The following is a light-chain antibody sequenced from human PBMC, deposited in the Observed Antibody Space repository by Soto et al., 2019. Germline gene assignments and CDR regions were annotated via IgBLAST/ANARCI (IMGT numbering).Light chain of an antibody. CDR1: QSVSSSY. J-gene: IGKJ1*01. CDR3: QQYNNWPSWT. CDR2: RTS. Sequence: EIVLTQSPGTLSLSPGERATLSCRASQSVSSSYLAWYQQKPGQAPRLLIYRTSNRATGIPDRFSGSGSGTDFTLTISSLEPEDFAVYYCQQYNNWPSWTFGQGTKVDIK. V-gene: IGKV3-20*01.